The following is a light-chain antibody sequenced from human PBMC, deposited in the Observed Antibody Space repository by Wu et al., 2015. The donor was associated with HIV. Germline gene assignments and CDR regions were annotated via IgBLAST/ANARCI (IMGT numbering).Light chain of an antibody. J-gene: IGKJ2*03. CDR2: GAS. Sequence: EIVLTQSPGTLSLSPGERATLSCRASQSVNNNYLAWYQQKSGQAPRLLIYGASTRATGIPDKFSGSGSGTDFTLTISRLEPEDFALYFCQQYGSSPKSFGQGTKLE. CDR3: QQYGSSPKS. V-gene: IGKV3-20*01. CDR1: QSVNNNY.